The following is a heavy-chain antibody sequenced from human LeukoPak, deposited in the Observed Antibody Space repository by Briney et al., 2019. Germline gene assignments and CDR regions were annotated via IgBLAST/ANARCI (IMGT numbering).Heavy chain of an antibody. V-gene: IGHV3-48*03. J-gene: IGHJ4*02. D-gene: IGHD4-23*01. Sequence: GGSLRLSCAASGLTFSSYEMNWVRQAPGKGLEWVSYISSSGSTIYYVDSVKGRFTISRDNAKNSLYLQMNSLRAEDTAVYYCARAMTTVVTPVEYWGQGSLVTVSS. CDR1: GLTFSSYE. CDR3: ARAMTTVVTPVEY. CDR2: ISSSGSTI.